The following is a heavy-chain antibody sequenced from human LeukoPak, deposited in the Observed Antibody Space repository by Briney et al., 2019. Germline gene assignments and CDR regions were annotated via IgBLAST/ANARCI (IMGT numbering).Heavy chain of an antibody. CDR1: GGSISSSSYY. Sequence: SETLSLTCTVSGGSISSSSYYWGWIRQPPGKGLEWIGSIYYSGSTYYNPSLKSRVTISVDTSKTQFSLKLSSVTAADTAVYYCAREVWGDIVVVPASYGMDVWGQGTTVTVSS. J-gene: IGHJ6*02. CDR3: AREVWGDIVVVPASYGMDV. V-gene: IGHV4-39*07. D-gene: IGHD2-2*01. CDR2: IYYSGST.